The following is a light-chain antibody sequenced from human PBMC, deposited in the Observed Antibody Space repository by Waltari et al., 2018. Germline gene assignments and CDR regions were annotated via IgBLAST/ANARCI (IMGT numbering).Light chain of an antibody. J-gene: IGKJ5*01. Sequence: DIQMTQSPSTLSASVGDRVTITCRASQSISDWLACYQQKPGKAPKLLIYKASSLESGVPSRFSGSGSGTEFTLTISSLQPDYFATYYCQPYNSYSIMFGQGTRLEIK. CDR1: QSISDW. CDR2: KAS. CDR3: QPYNSYSIM. V-gene: IGKV1-5*03.